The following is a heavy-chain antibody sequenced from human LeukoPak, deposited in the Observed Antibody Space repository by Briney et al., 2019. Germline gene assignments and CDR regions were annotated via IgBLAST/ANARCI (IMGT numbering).Heavy chain of an antibody. CDR1: GFTFSSYA. V-gene: IGHV3-23*01. D-gene: IGHD6-19*01. J-gene: IGHJ4*02. CDR3: ARSRSGSVAGTSDY. Sequence: GGTLRLSCAASGFTFSSYAMSWVRQAPGKGLEWVSSINGDGDTYYTDSVGGRFTLSRDNSRNTLYLQMNSLRAEDTAVYYCARSRSGSVAGTSDYWGQGTLVIVSS. CDR2: INGDGDT.